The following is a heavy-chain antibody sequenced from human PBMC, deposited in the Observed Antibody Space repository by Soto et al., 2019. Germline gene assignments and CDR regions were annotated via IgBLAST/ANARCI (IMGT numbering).Heavy chain of an antibody. D-gene: IGHD6-19*01. CDR1: GYSFTTYW. V-gene: IGHV5-51*01. Sequence: PGEALNISCEGSGYSFTTYWIGWVRQMPGKGLEWMGIIYPGDSDTKYSPSLQGQVTISADTSISTAYLQWTSLKASDTAMYYCARSRRGAYSSGWYSPSGYYNYGIDVWGQGTKVTVSS. J-gene: IGHJ6*02. CDR2: IYPGDSDT. CDR3: ARSRRGAYSSGWYSPSGYYNYGIDV.